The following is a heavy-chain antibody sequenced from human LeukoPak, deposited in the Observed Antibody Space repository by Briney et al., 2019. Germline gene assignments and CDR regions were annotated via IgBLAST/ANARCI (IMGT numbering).Heavy chain of an antibody. D-gene: IGHD6-19*01. V-gene: IGHV3-9*01. Sequence: GGSLRLSCAASGFTFDDYAMHWVRQAPGKGLEWVSGISWNSGSIGYADSVKGRFTISRDNAKNSLYLQMNSLRAEDTALYYCAKAIAVAGTGGVFDYWGQGTLVTVSS. J-gene: IGHJ4*02. CDR2: ISWNSGSI. CDR3: AKAIAVAGTGGVFDY. CDR1: GFTFDDYA.